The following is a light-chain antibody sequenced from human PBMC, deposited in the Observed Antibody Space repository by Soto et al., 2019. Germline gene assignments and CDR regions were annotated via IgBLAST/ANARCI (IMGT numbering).Light chain of an antibody. Sequence: QSVLTQPASVSGSPGQSITISCTGTSSDVGAYNSVAWYQPNPGKAPKLMIYDVSNRPSGVSSRFSGSKSANTASLSISGLQADDEADYYCSSYTSSSTLVFGPGTKVNVL. V-gene: IGLV2-14*01. CDR1: SSDVGAYNS. CDR3: SSYTSSSTLV. CDR2: DVS. J-gene: IGLJ1*01.